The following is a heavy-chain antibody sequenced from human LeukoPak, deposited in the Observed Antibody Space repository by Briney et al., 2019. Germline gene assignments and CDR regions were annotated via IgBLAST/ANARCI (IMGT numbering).Heavy chain of an antibody. CDR3: ARGYDYVWGSPPGY. Sequence: GRSLRLSCAASGFTFSSYAMHWVRQAPGKGLEWVAVISYDGSNKYYADSVKGRFTISRDNSKNTLYLQMNSLGAEDTAVYYCARGYDYVWGSPPGYWGQGTLVTVSS. D-gene: IGHD3-16*01. V-gene: IGHV3-30-3*01. J-gene: IGHJ4*02. CDR1: GFTFSSYA. CDR2: ISYDGSNK.